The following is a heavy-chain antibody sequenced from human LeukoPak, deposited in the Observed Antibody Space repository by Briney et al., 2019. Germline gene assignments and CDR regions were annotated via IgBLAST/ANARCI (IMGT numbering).Heavy chain of an antibody. J-gene: IGHJ5*02. D-gene: IGHD2/OR15-2a*01. V-gene: IGHV3-23*01. CDR2: IGTAGDT. Sequence: GGSLRLSCAASGFTFSSYAMSWVRQAPGKGLEWVSAIGTAGDTYYPGSVKGRFTISRENAKNTLYLQMNSLRAEDTAVYYCAKHELSLTWGQGTLVTVSS. CDR3: AKHELSLT. CDR1: GFTFSSYA.